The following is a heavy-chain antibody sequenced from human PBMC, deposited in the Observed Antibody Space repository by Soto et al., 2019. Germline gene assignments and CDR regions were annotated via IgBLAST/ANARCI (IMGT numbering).Heavy chain of an antibody. CDR2: IYSGGST. Sequence: GGSLRLSCAASGFTVSSNYMSWVRQAPGKGLEWVSVIYSGGSTYYADPVKGRFTISRDNSKNTLYLQMNSLRAEDTAVYYCARDLGPYYYGSGTTQTFDYWGQGTLVTVSS. V-gene: IGHV3-53*01. CDR3: ARDLGPYYYGSGTTQTFDY. D-gene: IGHD3-10*01. J-gene: IGHJ4*02. CDR1: GFTVSSNY.